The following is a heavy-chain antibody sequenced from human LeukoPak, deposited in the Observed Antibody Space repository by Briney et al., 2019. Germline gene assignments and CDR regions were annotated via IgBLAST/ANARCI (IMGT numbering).Heavy chain of an antibody. CDR2: ITGSGGTT. CDR1: GFTFSSYD. Sequence: PGGSLRLSCAASGFTFSSYDMSWVRQAPGKGLEWVSAITGSGGTTYYADSVKGRFTISRDNSKNTLYMQMNSLRAGDTAVYYCAKDRLGAILYFDYGGQGTLVTVFS. J-gene: IGHJ4*02. D-gene: IGHD1-26*01. CDR3: AKDRLGAILYFDY. V-gene: IGHV3-23*01.